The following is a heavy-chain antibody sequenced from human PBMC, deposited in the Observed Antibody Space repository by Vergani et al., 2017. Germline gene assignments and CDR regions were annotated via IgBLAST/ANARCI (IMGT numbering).Heavy chain of an antibody. V-gene: IGHV4-61*02. D-gene: IGHD3-16*01. CDR3: ARQAITFGGAWLDS. J-gene: IGHJ4*02. CDR2: LYTSGST. Sequence: QVQLQESGPGLVKPSQTLSLTCTVSGGSISSGSYYWNWIRQPAGKGLEWIGRLYTSGSTNYNPSLKSRVTISVDTSKNQFSLKLSSVTAADTAVYYCARQAITFGGAWLDSWGQGTLVTVSS. CDR1: GGSISSGSYY.